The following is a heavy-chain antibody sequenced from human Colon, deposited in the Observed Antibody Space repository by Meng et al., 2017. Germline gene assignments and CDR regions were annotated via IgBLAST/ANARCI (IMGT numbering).Heavy chain of an antibody. CDR3: ARDNDRSSHYSHFDY. D-gene: IGHD3-22*01. CDR2: MWSDGIGK. J-gene: IGHJ4*01. Sequence: GESLKISCVASGFTFSNYGFHWVRQAPGKGLEWVAVMWSDGIGKYYTDSVKGRFTVSRDNSKNTVYLQMNSLRDEDTAVYYCARDNDRSSHYSHFDYWGHGKLVNVAS. CDR1: GFTFSNYG. V-gene: IGHV3-33*01.